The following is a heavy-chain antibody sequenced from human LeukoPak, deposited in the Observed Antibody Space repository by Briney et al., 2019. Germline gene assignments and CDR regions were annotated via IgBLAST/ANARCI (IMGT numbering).Heavy chain of an antibody. CDR3: ARDLKQQLVPPCYYYGMDV. J-gene: IGHJ6*02. Sequence: GGSLRLSCAASGFTFSSYAVRWVRQAPGRGLKWVAVTLFDGRNKYYADSVKGRFTISRDNSKKTLDLQMNSLRAEDTAVYYCARDLKQQLVPPCYYYGMDVWGQGTTVTVSS. CDR2: TLFDGRNK. V-gene: IGHV3-30*07. D-gene: IGHD6-13*01. CDR1: GFTFSSYA.